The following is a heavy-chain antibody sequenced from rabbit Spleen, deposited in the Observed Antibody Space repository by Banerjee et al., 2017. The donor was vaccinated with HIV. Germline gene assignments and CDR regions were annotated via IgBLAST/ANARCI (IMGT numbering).Heavy chain of an antibody. D-gene: IGHD1-1*01. V-gene: IGHV1S40*01. J-gene: IGHJ4*01. Sequence: QSLEESGGDLVKPGASLTLTCTASGFSFSSSYYICWVRQAPGKGLEWIGCIGTGSASTWYASWSKGRFTISKTSSTTVALQMTSLTAADTATYFCASGYSTNDAYFDLWGTGTLVTVS. CDR1: GFSFSSSYY. CDR3: ASGYSTNDAYFDL. CDR2: IGTGSAST.